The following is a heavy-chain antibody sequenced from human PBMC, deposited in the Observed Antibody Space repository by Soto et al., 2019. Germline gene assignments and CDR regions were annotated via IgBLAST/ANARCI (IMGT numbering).Heavy chain of an antibody. D-gene: IGHD6-13*01. J-gene: IGHJ4*02. CDR2: IHYSGATSFFY. CDR1: GSSMRNYF. V-gene: IGHV4-59*01. Sequence: SETLSLTCTVSGSSMRNYFWAWIRQPPGKGLEWIGYIHYSGATSFFYSYNPSLRGRVTISEATSKNQFSLNLLSVTSADTAVYFCAAGEASSRNLAPYYLNFWGQGTLVTVSS. CDR3: AAGEASSRNLAPYYLNF.